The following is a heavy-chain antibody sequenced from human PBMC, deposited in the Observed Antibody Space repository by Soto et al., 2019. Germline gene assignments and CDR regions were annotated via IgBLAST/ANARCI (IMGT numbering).Heavy chain of an antibody. J-gene: IGHJ4*02. Sequence: PSETLSLTCSVSDDSINSDKYYWGWIRQPPGKGLEWIGSIYYRGNAYYNPSLQTRVAISLDKSKSQFSLKLNSVTAADSAVYFCARLEGLATISYYFDFWGPGALVTVSS. D-gene: IGHD3-9*01. CDR3: ARLEGLATISYYFDF. V-gene: IGHV4-39*01. CDR2: IYYRGNA. CDR1: DDSINSDKYY.